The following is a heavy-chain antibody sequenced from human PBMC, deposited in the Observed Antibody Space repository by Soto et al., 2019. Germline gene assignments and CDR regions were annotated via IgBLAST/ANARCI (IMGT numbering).Heavy chain of an antibody. J-gene: IGHJ4*02. D-gene: IGHD3-10*01. V-gene: IGHV3-33*01. CDR1: GSTFSNYG. CDR2: VWYDGTTK. Sequence: QVQLVESGGGVVQPGTSLRLSCAASGSTFSNYGMHWVRQAPGKGLEWVAVVWYDGTTKFYPDSVKGRFTISRDNSNNTLYLQMNSLRVEVTAVYYCATVENYYGAVFWGQGTLVTVS. CDR3: ATVENYYGAVF.